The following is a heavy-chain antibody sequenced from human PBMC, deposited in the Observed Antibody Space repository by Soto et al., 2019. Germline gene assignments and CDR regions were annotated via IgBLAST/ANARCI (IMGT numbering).Heavy chain of an antibody. V-gene: IGHV3-7*01. CDR2: INQDGSEK. D-gene: IGHD2-15*01. J-gene: IGHJ4*02. CDR3: ARDGVAAGLYLDN. Sequence: PGGSLRLSXAASGFVFRSYWMSWVRQAPGKGLEWVANINQDGSEKYYVDSVRGRFIISRDNAENSLYLQMNSLRAEDTALYYCARDGVAAGLYLDNWGQGTQVTVSS. CDR1: GFVFRSYW.